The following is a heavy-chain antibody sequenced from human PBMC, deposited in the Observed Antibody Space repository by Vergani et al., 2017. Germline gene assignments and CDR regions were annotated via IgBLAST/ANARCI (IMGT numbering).Heavy chain of an antibody. D-gene: IGHD2-15*01. J-gene: IGHJ4*02. CDR2: IYITGST. CDR3: AGVGWWVRGWWNYNFDV. CDR1: GDSISSNNC. V-gene: IGHV4-4*03. Sequence: QVQLQESGPGLVKPPGTLSLTCAVSGDSISSNNCWTWVRQPPGKGLEWIGRIYITGSTNYNPSLKSRVTISVDTSKNQFSLSLTSVTAADTAVYYCAGVGWWVRGWWNYNFDVWGQGTLVTVSS.